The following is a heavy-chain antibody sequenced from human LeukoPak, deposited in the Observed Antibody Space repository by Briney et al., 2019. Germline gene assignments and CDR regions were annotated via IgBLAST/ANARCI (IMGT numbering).Heavy chain of an antibody. CDR3: AREEANWGSPFDS. CDR2: ISVYNGNT. D-gene: IGHD7-27*01. Sequence: GVAVTVSCKASGYTFTSYGISWVRQAPGQGLEWMGWISVYNGNTNYAQKFQGRVTMTTDTSTSTDYMEVRSLRSDDTAVYYCAREEANWGSPFDSWGQGTVDPVSS. V-gene: IGHV1-18*01. J-gene: IGHJ4*02. CDR1: GYTFTSYG.